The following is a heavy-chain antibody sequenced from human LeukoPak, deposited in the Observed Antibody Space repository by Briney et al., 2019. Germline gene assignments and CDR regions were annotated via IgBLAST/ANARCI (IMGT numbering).Heavy chain of an antibody. D-gene: IGHD3-16*01. CDR3: ARAGFDYPLDP. V-gene: IGHV4-31*03. CDR1: GGSISSGGYY. Sequence: SETLSLTCTVSGGSISSGGYYWSWIRQHPGKGLERIGYIYYSGSTYYNPSLKSRVTISVDTPKNQFSLKLSSVTAADTAVYYCARAGFDYPLDPWGQGTLVTVSS. J-gene: IGHJ5*02. CDR2: IYYSGST.